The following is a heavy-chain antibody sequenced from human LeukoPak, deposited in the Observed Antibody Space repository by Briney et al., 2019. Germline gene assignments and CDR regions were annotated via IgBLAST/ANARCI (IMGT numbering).Heavy chain of an antibody. D-gene: IGHD2-21*02. J-gene: IGHJ4*02. Sequence: GGSLRLSCAASGFTFSSYTMHWVRQAPGKGLEFVSGISSNGGSTYYADSVKGRFTISRDDSKNTLYLQMGTLRGEDMALYYCARESLPGSFDYGGQGTQVTVSS. CDR2: ISSNGGST. CDR3: ARESLPGSFDY. V-gene: IGHV3-64*02. CDR1: GFTFSSYT.